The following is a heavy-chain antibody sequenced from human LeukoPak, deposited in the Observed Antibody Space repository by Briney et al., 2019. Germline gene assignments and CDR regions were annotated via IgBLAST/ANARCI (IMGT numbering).Heavy chain of an antibody. CDR1: GFTFSSYA. D-gene: IGHD5-18*01. V-gene: IGHV3-23*01. CDR3: ARDRRYSYGAAFDY. CDR2: VRGSGGST. Sequence: PGGSLRLSCAASGFTFSSYAMNWVRQAPGKGLEWVSVVRGSGGSTYYADSVKGRFTISRDNSKNTLYLQMNSLRAEDTAVYYCARDRRYSYGAAFDYWGQGTLVTVSS. J-gene: IGHJ4*02.